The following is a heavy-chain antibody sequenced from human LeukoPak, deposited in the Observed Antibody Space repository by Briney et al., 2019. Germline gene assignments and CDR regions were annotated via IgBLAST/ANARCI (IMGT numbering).Heavy chain of an antibody. Sequence: ASVKVSSKASGYTFTSYAISWVRQAPGQGLEWMGWISTYNGHTNCAQKLQGRVTMTTDTSTSTACMELRSLRSDDTAVYYCAREDNLMDFWSGYSDYWGQGTLVTVSS. CDR2: ISTYNGHT. CDR3: AREDNLMDFWSGYSDY. V-gene: IGHV1-18*01. J-gene: IGHJ4*02. CDR1: GYTFTSYA. D-gene: IGHD3-3*01.